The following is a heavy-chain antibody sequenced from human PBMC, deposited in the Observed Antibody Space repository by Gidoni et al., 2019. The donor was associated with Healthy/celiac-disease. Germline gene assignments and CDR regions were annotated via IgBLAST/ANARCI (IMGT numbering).Heavy chain of an antibody. V-gene: IGHV4-4*07. Sequence: QVQLQESGPGLVTPSETLSLTCTVSGGSISSSYWTWIRQPAGKGLEWIGRIYTSGSTNYNPSLKSRVTMSVDTSKNQFSLKLSSVTAADTAVYYCARVWSYYDSSGYAAPPVYWFDPWGQGTLVTVSS. D-gene: IGHD3-22*01. CDR2: IYTSGST. CDR1: GGSISSSY. CDR3: ARVWSYYDSSGYAAPPVYWFDP. J-gene: IGHJ5*02.